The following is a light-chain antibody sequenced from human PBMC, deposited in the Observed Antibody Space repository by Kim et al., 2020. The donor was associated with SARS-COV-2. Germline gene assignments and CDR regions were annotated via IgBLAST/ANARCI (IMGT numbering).Light chain of an antibody. Sequence: ASVGDSVTITCQALQGVSHYLNCYCQKPGKAPTLLTYDVSNLHSVVPSRFSGSGSGTDFSLTITGLQPKDTGTYYCKQYVTLPRTFCQGTKVDIK. CDR1: QGVSHY. CDR2: DVS. CDR3: KQYVTLPRT. V-gene: IGKV1-33*01. J-gene: IGKJ1*01.